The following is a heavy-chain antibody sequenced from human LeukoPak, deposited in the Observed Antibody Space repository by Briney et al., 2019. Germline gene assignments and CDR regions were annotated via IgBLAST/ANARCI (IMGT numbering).Heavy chain of an antibody. D-gene: IGHD2-15*01. V-gene: IGHV4-59*08. CDR1: GGSISSYY. CDR2: IYYSGST. CDR3: ASQSGYCSGGSCYAGLVDY. J-gene: IGHJ4*02. Sequence: SETLSLTCTVSGGSISSYYWSWIRQPPGKGLEWIGYIYYSGSTNYNPSLKSRVTISVDTSKNQFSLKLSSVTAADTAVYYCASQSGYCSGGSCYAGLVDYWGQGTLVTVSS.